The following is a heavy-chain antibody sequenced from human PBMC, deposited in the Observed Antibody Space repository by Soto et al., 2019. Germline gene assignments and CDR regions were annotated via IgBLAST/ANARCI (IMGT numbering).Heavy chain of an antibody. V-gene: IGHV3-23*01. CDR2: ISGSGGST. CDR1: EVTFSSYA. J-gene: IGHJ4*02. CDR3: AKGPPSGYYYDSSGYYFFPFDY. Sequence: RLSRAASEVTFSSYAMSWVRKTTGKGLEWVSAISGSGGSTYYADSVKGRFTISRDNSKNTLYLQMNSLRAEDTAVYYCAKGPPSGYYYDSSGYYFFPFDYWGQGTLVTVSS. D-gene: IGHD3-22*01.